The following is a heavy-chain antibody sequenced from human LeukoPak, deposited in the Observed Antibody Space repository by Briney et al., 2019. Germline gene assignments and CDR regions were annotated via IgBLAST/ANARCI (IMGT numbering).Heavy chain of an antibody. V-gene: IGHV4-4*07. CDR1: GGSISSYY. D-gene: IGHD6-13*01. CDR3: ASHSSSWLVLDY. J-gene: IGHJ4*02. CDR2: IYTSGST. Sequence: SETLSLTCTVSGGSISSYYWSWIRQPAGKGLEWIGRIYTSGSTNYNPSLKSRVTMSVDTSKNQFSLKLSSVTAADTAVYYCASHSSSWLVLDYWGQGTLVTVSS.